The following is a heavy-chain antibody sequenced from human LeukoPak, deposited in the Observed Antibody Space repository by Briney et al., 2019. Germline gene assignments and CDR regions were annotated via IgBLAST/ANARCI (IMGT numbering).Heavy chain of an antibody. CDR3: ARQKLRYFDWLFGNAFDI. J-gene: IGHJ3*02. CDR1: GGSISSGGYY. D-gene: IGHD3-9*01. Sequence: PSETLSLTCTVSGGSISSGGYYWSWIRQHPGKGLEWIGYIYYSGSTYYNPSLKSRVTISVDTSKNQFSLKLSSVTAADTAVYYCARQKLRYFDWLFGNAFDIWGQGTMVTVSS. CDR2: IYYSGST. V-gene: IGHV4-31*03.